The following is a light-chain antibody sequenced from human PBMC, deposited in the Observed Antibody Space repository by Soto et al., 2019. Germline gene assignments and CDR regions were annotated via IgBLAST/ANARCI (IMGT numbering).Light chain of an antibody. CDR1: QSISSW. CDR3: QQYNTYSWT. J-gene: IGKJ1*01. V-gene: IGKV1-5*01. Sequence: DIQITQSPSTLSASVGDRVTITCRASQSISSWLAWYQQKPGKAPKLLIYDASTLKSGVPSRFSGSGSGTEFTLTISSLQADDFATYSCQQYNTYSWTFGQGTKVDIK. CDR2: DAS.